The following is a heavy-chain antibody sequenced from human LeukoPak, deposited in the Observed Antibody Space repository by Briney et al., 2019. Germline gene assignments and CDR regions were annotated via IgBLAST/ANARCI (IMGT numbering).Heavy chain of an antibody. D-gene: IGHD2-15*01. CDR2: ISGSGVST. CDR3: AKVDVVVIDAALFDY. J-gene: IGHJ4*02. CDR1: GFIFSSDA. V-gene: IGHV3-23*01. Sequence: GALRLSCAASGFIFSSDAMNWVRQAPGKGLEWVSGISGSGVSTYYADSVKGRFTISRDNSKNTLYLQMKSLRAEDTAVYYCAKVDVVVIDAALFDYWGQGPLVTVSS.